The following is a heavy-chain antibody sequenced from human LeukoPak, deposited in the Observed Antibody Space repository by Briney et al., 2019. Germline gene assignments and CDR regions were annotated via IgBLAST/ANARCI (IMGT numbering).Heavy chain of an antibody. J-gene: IGHJ4*02. V-gene: IGHV4-30-2*01. CDR2: IYHSGST. D-gene: IGHD4-23*01. CDR3: ARLHGVHGGPLDDY. Sequence: PSETLSLTCTVSGGSISSGGYSWSWIRQPPGKGLEWIGYIYHSGSTYYNPSLKSRVTISVDTSKNQFSLKLSSVTAADTAVYYCARLHGVHGGPLDDYWGQGTLVTVSS. CDR1: GGSISSGGYS.